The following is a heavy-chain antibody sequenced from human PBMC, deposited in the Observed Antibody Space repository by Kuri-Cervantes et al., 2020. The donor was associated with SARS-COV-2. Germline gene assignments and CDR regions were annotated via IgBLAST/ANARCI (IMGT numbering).Heavy chain of an antibody. CDR3: ARDRRPVVVTDNYYYGMDV. CDR2: IIPIFGTA. D-gene: IGHD2-21*02. Sequence: SVKVSCKASGGTFSSYAISWVRQAPGQGLEWMGGIIPIFGTANYAQKFQGRVTIIADESTSTAYMELSSLRSEDTAVYYCARDRRPVVVTDNYYYGMDVWGQGNTVTGAS. J-gene: IGHJ6*02. V-gene: IGHV1-69*13. CDR1: GGTFSSYA.